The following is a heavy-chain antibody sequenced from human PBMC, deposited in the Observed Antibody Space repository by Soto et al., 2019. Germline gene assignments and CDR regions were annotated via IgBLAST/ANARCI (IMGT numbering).Heavy chain of an antibody. CDR3: ARAYVWSGLGHYYYMDV. J-gene: IGHJ6*03. V-gene: IGHV3-33*01. CDR2: IWYDGSNK. CDR1: GFTFSSYG. D-gene: IGHD3-3*01. Sequence: QVQLVESGGGVVQPGRSLRLSCAASGFTFSSYGMHWVRQAPGKGLEWVAVIWYDGSNKYYADSVKGRFTISRDNSKNTLYLQMNSLRAEDTAVYYCARAYVWSGLGHYYYMDVWGKGTTVTVSS.